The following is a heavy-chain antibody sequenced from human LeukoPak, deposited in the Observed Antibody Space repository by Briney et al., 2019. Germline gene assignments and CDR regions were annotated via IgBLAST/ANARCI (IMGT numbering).Heavy chain of an antibody. CDR1: GFTFSDYA. Sequence: PGGSLRLSCAASGFTFSDYATNWVRQAPGEGLEWVSSMSSSSSYIYYADSVKGRFTISRDNAKNSLYLQMNSLRAEDTAVYYCARGLGGYDQFFDYWGQGTLVTVSS. CDR2: MSSSSSYI. CDR3: ARGLGGYDQFFDY. D-gene: IGHD5-12*01. J-gene: IGHJ4*02. V-gene: IGHV3-21*01.